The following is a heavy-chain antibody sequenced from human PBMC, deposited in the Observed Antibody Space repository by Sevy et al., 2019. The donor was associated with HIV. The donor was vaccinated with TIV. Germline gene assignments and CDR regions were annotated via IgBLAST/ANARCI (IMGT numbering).Heavy chain of an antibody. V-gene: IGHV3-72*01. CDR2: TRNKANSYTT. CDR3: AREPATPTVTTWGTRYMDV. Sequence: GGSLRLSCAASGFTFSDHYMDWVRQAPGKGLEWVGRTRNKANSYTTEYAASVKGRFTISRDDSKNSLYLQMNSLKTEDTAVYYCAREPATPTVTTWGTRYMDVWGKGTTVTVSS. D-gene: IGHD4-17*01. J-gene: IGHJ6*03. CDR1: GFTFSDHY.